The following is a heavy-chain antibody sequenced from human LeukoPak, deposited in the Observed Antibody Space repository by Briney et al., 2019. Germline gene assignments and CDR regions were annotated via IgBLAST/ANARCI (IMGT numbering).Heavy chain of an antibody. D-gene: IGHD6-13*01. V-gene: IGHV3-33*01. J-gene: IGHJ4*02. CDR1: GFTFSSYG. Sequence: GGSLRLSCAASGFTFSSYGMHWVREAPCKGLEWVAVIWYDGSNKYYADSVKGRFTISRDNSKNTLYLQMNSLRAEDTAVYYCARDRKSGSSWLTYYFDYWGQGTLVTVSS. CDR3: ARDRKSGSSWLTYYFDY. CDR2: IWYDGSNK.